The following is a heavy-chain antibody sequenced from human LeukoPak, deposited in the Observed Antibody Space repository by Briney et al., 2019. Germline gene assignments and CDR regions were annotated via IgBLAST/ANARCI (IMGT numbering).Heavy chain of an antibody. J-gene: IGHJ3*02. D-gene: IGHD3-22*01. CDR2: INPNNGGT. Sequence: ASVKVSCKASGYTFTGHFMHWVRQASGQGLEWMGWINPNNGGTNFAQKFQGRVTLTRDTSISTMYMELSRLRSDDTAVYYCARDYYDSSGQGTFDIWGQGTMVTVSS. V-gene: IGHV1-2*02. CDR3: ARDYYDSSGQGTFDI. CDR1: GYTFTGHF.